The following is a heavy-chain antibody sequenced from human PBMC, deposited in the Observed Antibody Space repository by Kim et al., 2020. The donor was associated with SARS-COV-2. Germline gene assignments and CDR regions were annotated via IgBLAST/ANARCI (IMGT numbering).Heavy chain of an antibody. J-gene: IGHJ4*02. Sequence: NPSLRGRVTMSVDTAKDQFSLQRSSVTAADTAVYYCARRPPMIVEYYFDSWGQGTLVTVSS. V-gene: IGHV4-31*02. D-gene: IGHD3-22*01. CDR3: ARRPPMIVEYYFDS.